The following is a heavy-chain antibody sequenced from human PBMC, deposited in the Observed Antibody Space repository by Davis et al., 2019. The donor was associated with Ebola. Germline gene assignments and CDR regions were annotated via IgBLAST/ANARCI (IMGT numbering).Heavy chain of an antibody. CDR2: ISYDGSNK. CDR3: ARDGLTVEYYFDY. J-gene: IGHJ4*02. Sequence: GESLKISCAASGFTFSSYAMHWVRQAPGKGLEWVAVISYDGSNKYYADSVKGRFTISRDNSKNTLYLQMNSLRAEDTAVYYCARDGLTVEYYFDYWGQGTLVTVSS. V-gene: IGHV3-30-3*01. CDR1: GFTFSSYA. D-gene: IGHD4-23*01.